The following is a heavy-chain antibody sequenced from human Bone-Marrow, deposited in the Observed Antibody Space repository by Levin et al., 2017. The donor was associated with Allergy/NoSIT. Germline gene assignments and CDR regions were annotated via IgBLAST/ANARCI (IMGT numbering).Heavy chain of an antibody. CDR3: ARGPGGDYVLRYYYGMDV. CDR2: IYSGGST. D-gene: IGHD4-17*01. Sequence: LSLTCAASGFTVSSNYMSWVRQAPGKGLEWVSVIYSGGSTYYADSVKGRFTISRDNSKNTLYLQMNSLRAEDTAVYYCARGPGGDYVLRYYYGMDVWGQGTTVTVSS. CDR1: GFTVSSNY. J-gene: IGHJ6*02. V-gene: IGHV3-53*01.